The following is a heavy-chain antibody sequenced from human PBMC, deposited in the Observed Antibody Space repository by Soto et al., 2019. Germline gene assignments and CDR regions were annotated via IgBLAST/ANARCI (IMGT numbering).Heavy chain of an antibody. Sequence: SETLSLTCTVSGGSISSGGYYWSWIRQHPGKGLEWIGYIYYSGSTYYNPSLKSRVTISVDTSKNQFSLKLSSVTAADTAVYYCAREQVRRHYYYGMDVWGQGTTVTVS. D-gene: IGHD3-10*01. CDR1: GGSISSGGYY. J-gene: IGHJ6*02. CDR3: AREQVRRHYYYGMDV. V-gene: IGHV4-31*03. CDR2: IYYSGST.